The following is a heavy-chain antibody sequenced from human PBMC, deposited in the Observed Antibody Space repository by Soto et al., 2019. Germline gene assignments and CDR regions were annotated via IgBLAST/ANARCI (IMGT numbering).Heavy chain of an antibody. V-gene: IGHV4-4*07. Sequence: AETLYLTCTVSGGSISSYCWRWIRQPAGKGLEWIVRSYTSGITNYNPSLKSRVTMSVDTSKNHFSLKLSSVTAADTAVFYCARGRRLTGIDYWGQGTLVTVSS. CDR2: SYTSGIT. CDR1: GGSISSYC. D-gene: IGHD3-9*01. J-gene: IGHJ4*02. CDR3: ARGRRLTGIDY.